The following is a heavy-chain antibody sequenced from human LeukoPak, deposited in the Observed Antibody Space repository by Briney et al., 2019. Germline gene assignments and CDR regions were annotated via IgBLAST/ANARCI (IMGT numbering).Heavy chain of an antibody. CDR2: IYYSGST. V-gene: IGHV4-59*12. J-gene: IGHJ4*02. D-gene: IGHD3-22*01. CDR3: AREVIDSSGYYVDY. Sequence: SETLSLTCTVSGGSISSYYWSWIRQPPGKGLEWIGYIYYSGSTYYNPSLKSRVTISVDTSKNQFSLKLSSVTAADTAVYYCAREVIDSSGYYVDYWGQGTLVTVSS. CDR1: GGSISSYY.